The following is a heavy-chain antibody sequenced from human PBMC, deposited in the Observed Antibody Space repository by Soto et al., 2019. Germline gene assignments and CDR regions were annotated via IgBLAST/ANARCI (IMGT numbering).Heavy chain of an antibody. J-gene: IGHJ6*02. V-gene: IGHV4-59*01. Sequence: PSETLSLTCRVSTGSINGYYWNWIRQSPGKGLEWIAFIYSSGSTNYNPSLKSRATISVDRSKNQVSLKLTSVTAADTAVYYCARGKRDSTRCLDVCGQGTTVTVSS. CDR2: IYSSGST. CDR1: TGSINGYY. D-gene: IGHD2-2*01. CDR3: ARGKRDSTRCLDV.